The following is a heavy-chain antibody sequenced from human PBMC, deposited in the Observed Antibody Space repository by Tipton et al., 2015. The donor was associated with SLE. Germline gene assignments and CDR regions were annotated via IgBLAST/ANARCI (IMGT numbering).Heavy chain of an antibody. D-gene: IGHD1-26*01. J-gene: IGHJ4*02. CDR1: GGSFSGYY. V-gene: IGHV4-34*01. Sequence: TLSLTCAVYGGSFSGYYWTWIRQPPGKGLEWIGEVDPSGSTNYNPSLRSRVTISIDTSKNQFSLILKSVTAADTAVYYCARGGGPWGYYFDNWGQGNLVTVSS. CDR2: VDPSGST. CDR3: ARGGGPWGYYFDN.